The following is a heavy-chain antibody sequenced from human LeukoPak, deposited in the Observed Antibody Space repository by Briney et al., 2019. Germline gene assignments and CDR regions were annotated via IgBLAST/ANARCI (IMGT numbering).Heavy chain of an antibody. Sequence: PGRSLRLSCAASGFTFSRYGMHWVRQAPGKGLEWVAVISYDGSNKYYADSVKGRFTISRDNSKNTLYLQMNSLRAEDTAVYYCAWGPKYYDFWSGYSPLSYWGQGTLVTVSS. J-gene: IGHJ4*02. V-gene: IGHV3-30*03. CDR2: ISYDGSNK. D-gene: IGHD3-3*01. CDR1: GFTFSRYG. CDR3: AWGPKYYDFWSGYSPLSY.